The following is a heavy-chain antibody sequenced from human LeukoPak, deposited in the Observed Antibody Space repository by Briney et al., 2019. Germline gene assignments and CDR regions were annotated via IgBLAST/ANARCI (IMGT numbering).Heavy chain of an antibody. CDR2: IYYSGST. D-gene: IGHD4-11*01. CDR1: SGSITSGGYY. J-gene: IGHJ6*03. V-gene: IGHV4-31*03. Sequence: PSQTLSLTCTVSSGSITSGGYYWKWIRQHPGKGLEWIGYIYYSGSTFYNPSLKSRVTMSVDTSKNQFSLKLSSVTAADTAVYYCARAPKGMTTVRYYYYYYMDVWGKGTTVTVSS. CDR3: ARAPKGMTTVRYYYYYYMDV.